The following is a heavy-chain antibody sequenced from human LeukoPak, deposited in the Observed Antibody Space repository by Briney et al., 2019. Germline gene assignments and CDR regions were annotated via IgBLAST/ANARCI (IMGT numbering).Heavy chain of an antibody. Sequence: GGSLRLSCATSGFTLSSYSMNWVRQAPGKGLEWVSSISSSSSYIYYADSVKGRFTISRDNAKNSLYLQMNSLRAEDTAVYYCARAANLYDSSGYFQAFDIWGQGTMVTVSS. J-gene: IGHJ3*02. CDR2: ISSSSSYI. CDR3: ARAANLYDSSGYFQAFDI. V-gene: IGHV3-21*01. D-gene: IGHD3-22*01. CDR1: GFTLSSYS.